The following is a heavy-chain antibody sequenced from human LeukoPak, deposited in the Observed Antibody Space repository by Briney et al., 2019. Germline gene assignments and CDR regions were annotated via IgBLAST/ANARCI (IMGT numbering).Heavy chain of an antibody. CDR2: IWYDGSNK. CDR3: ARDYCGTTSGCYYYYGMDV. Sequence: GGSLRLSCAASGFTFSSYGMHWVRQAPGKRLERVAVIWYDGSNKYYADSVKGRFTISRDNSKNTLYLQMNSLRAEDTAVYYCARDYCGTTSGCYYYYGMDVWGQGTTVTVSS. V-gene: IGHV3-33*01. J-gene: IGHJ6*02. CDR1: GFTFSSYG. D-gene: IGHD1-1*01.